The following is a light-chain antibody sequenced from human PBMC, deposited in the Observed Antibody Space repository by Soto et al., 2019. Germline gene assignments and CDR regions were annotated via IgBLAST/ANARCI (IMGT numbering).Light chain of an antibody. Sequence: EIVLTQSPGTLSLSPGDRATLSCRASRTVTSTFLAWYQQKPGQAPRLLIYGASTRATDIPARFSGSGSGTEFTLTISSLQSEDFAEYHCQQYNNWPQTFGQGTKVDIK. V-gene: IGKV3-15*01. CDR2: GAS. CDR3: QQYNNWPQT. CDR1: RTVTST. J-gene: IGKJ1*01.